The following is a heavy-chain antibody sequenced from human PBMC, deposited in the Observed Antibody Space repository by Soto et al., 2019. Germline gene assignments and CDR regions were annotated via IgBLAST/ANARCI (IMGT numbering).Heavy chain of an antibody. CDR2: MNPNSGNT. V-gene: IGHV1-8*01. J-gene: IGHJ4*02. D-gene: IGHD3-10*01. CDR1: GDPFSNYD. Sequence: QVQLVQSGAEVKKPGASVKVSCKASGDPFSNYDMKWVRQATGQGLEWMGWMNPNSGNTGYARKFQGRVTMTRNTSITTVYMDLRSLRSDDTAVYFCARDTSRGEYDYWGQGTLVTVSS. CDR3: ARDTSRGEYDY.